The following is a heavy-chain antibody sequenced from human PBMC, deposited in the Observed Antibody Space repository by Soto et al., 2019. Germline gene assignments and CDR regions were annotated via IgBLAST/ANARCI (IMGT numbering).Heavy chain of an antibody. D-gene: IGHD4-4*01. CDR3: ARGIQYRYGMDV. CDR2: INGDGSNA. CDR1: GFTFTNYW. Sequence: EVQLVESGGTLVQPEGSLRLSCAAAGFTFTNYWMHWVRQAPGKGLVWVSRINGDGSNAFYADSVKGRFTISRDNAKNTVYLQMNSLRAEDTAISYCARGIQYRYGMDVWGQGTTVTVSS. J-gene: IGHJ6*02. V-gene: IGHV3-74*01.